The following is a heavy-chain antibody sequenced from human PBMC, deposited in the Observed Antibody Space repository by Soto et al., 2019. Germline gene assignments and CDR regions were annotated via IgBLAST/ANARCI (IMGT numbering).Heavy chain of an antibody. D-gene: IGHD1-20*01. CDR1: GFTFGDYA. CDR3: TRAKSPRPYKLPGDY. J-gene: IGHJ4*02. CDR2: IRSKTYGGKT. V-gene: IGHV3-49*04. Sequence: GGSLRLSCTASGFTFGDYAMSWVRQAPGKGLEWVGFIRSKTYGGKTEYAASVKGRFTISRDDSKSIAYLQMNSLKTEAAAVYYCTRAKSPRPYKLPGDYWGQGTLVTVSS.